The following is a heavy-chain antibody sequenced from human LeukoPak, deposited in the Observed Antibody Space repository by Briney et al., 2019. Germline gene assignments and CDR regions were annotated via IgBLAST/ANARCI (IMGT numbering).Heavy chain of an antibody. CDR1: GFTFSSYG. V-gene: IGHV3-30*03. Sequence: GGSLTLSCAAYGFTFSSYGMHWVRLAPGKGLEWVAVISYDGSNKYYADSVKGRFTISRDNSKNTLYLQMNSLRAEDTAVYYGVVVTASFDYWGQGTLVTVSS. J-gene: IGHJ4*02. CDR2: ISYDGSNK. D-gene: IGHD2-21*02. CDR3: VVVTASFDY.